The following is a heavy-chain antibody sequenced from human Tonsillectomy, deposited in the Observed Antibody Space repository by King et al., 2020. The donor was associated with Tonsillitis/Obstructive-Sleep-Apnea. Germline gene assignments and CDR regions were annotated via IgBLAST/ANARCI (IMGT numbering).Heavy chain of an antibody. J-gene: IGHJ6*03. Sequence: TLKESGPVLVKPTETLTLTCSVSGFSLSNARMGVSWIRQPPGKALEWLAHIFSNDEKSYSTSLKSRLTISKDTSKSQLVLTVTNMDPVDTATYYCARMVVRPLSEIYYYYMDVWGKGTTVTVSS. CDR2: IFSNDEK. CDR1: GFSLSNARMG. D-gene: IGHD2-15*01. CDR3: ARMVVRPLSEIYYYYMDV. V-gene: IGHV2-26*01.